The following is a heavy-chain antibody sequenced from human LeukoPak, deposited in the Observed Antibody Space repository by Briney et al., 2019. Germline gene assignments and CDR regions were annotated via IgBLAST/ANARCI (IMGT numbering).Heavy chain of an antibody. V-gene: IGHV3-48*01. CDR1: GFTFSSYS. CDR3: ARDHSGWRQEFDY. Sequence: PGGSLRLSCAASGFTFSSYSMNWVRQAPGKGLEWVSYISSSSTTIYYADSVKGRFTISRDNAKNSLSLQMNSLRAEDTAVYYCARDHSGWRQEFDYWGQGTLVTVSS. J-gene: IGHJ4*02. CDR2: ISSSSTTI. D-gene: IGHD6-19*01.